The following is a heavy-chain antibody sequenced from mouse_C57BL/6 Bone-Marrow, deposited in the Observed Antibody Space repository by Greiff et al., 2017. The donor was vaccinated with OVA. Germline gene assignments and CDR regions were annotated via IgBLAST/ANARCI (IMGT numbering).Heavy chain of an antibody. V-gene: IGHV1-64*01. J-gene: IGHJ1*03. D-gene: IGHD1-1*02. CDR2: IHPNSGST. CDR3: ARGASLWGYFDV. Sequence: VQLKQPGAELVKPGASVKLSCKASGYTFPSYWMHWVKQRPGQGLEWIGMIHPNSGSTNYNEKFKSKATLTVDKSSSTAYMQLSSLTSEDSAVYYCARGASLWGYFDVWGTGTTVTVSS. CDR1: GYTFPSYW.